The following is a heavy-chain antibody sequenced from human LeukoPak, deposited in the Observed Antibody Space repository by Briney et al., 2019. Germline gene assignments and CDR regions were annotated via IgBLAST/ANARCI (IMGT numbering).Heavy chain of an antibody. CDR2: IYYSGST. D-gene: IGHD3-10*01. CDR3: ARSDGYGLVGI. CDR1: NVSISSSY. J-gene: IGHJ3*02. Sequence: SETLSLTCSASNVSISSSYWSWIRQPPGKGLEWIGYIYYSGSTHYNPSLKSRLTISVDKAKNQFSLKVNSVTAADTAVYYCARSDGYGLVGIWGQGTMVTVSS. V-gene: IGHV4-59*01.